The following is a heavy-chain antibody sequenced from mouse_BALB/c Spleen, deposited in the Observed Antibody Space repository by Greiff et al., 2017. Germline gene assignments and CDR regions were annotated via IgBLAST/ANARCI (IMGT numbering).Heavy chain of an antibody. CDR1: GFTFTDYY. CDR2: IRNKANGYTT. J-gene: IGHJ2*01. V-gene: IGHV7-3*02. CDR3: ARGRDEIDY. Sequence: DVHLVESGGGLVQPGGSLRLSCATSGFTFTDYYMSWVRQPPGKALEWLGFIRNKANGYTTEYSASVKGRFTISRDNSQSILYLQMNTLRAEDSATYYCARGRDEIDYWGQGTTLTVSS. D-gene: IGHD3-3*01.